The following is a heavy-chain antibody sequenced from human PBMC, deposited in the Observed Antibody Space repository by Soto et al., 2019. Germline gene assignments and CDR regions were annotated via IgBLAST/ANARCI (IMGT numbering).Heavy chain of an antibody. CDR1: GGSFSGYY. CDR3: ARGRRAMGRGVSRFDY. CDR2: INHSGST. J-gene: IGHJ4*02. V-gene: IGHV4-34*01. Sequence: QVQLQQWGAGLLKPSETLSLTCAVYGGSFSGYYWSWIRQPPGKGLEWIGEINHSGSTNYNPSLKSRVTISVDTSKNQFSLKLSSVTAADTAVYYCARGRRAMGRGVSRFDYWGQGTLVTVSS. D-gene: IGHD3-10*01.